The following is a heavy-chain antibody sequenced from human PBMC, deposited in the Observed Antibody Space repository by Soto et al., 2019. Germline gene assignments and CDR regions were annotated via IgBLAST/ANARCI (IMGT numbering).Heavy chain of an antibody. Sequence: SETLSLTCTVSGGSISSSSYYWGWIRQPPGKGLEWIGSIYYSGSTYYNPSLKSRVTISVDTSKNQFSLKLSSVTAADTAVYYCARQPFVLLWFGELKPRNNWFDPWGQGTLVTVSS. J-gene: IGHJ5*02. D-gene: IGHD3-10*01. CDR2: IYYSGST. CDR1: GGSISSSSYY. V-gene: IGHV4-39*01. CDR3: ARQPFVLLWFGELKPRNNWFDP.